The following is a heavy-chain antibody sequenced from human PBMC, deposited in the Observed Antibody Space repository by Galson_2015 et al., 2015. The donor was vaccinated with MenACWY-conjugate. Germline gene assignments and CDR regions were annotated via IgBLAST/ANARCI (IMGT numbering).Heavy chain of an antibody. CDR3: VRHAGPILWFKEKGFDI. Sequence: SLRLSCATSGFPFYSYWMTWVRQAPGKGLEWVANIKSDGSEQYYLDSVRGRFTISRDNAKNSLFLQINSLRPDDTAVYFCVRHAGPILWFKEKGFDIWGQGTMV. CDR2: IKSDGSEQ. V-gene: IGHV3-7*01. CDR1: GFPFYSYW. D-gene: IGHD2-21*01. J-gene: IGHJ3*02.